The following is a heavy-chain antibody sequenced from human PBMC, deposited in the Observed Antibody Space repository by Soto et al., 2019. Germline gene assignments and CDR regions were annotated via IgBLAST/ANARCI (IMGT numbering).Heavy chain of an antibody. V-gene: IGHV3-7*01. Sequence: PGGSLRLSCAASGFTFSSYWMSWVRQAPGKGLEWVANIKQDGSEKYYVDSVKGRFTISRDNAKNSLYLQMNSLRAEDTAVYYCARDLTSIMITFGGVIAISDAFDICGQGTMVTVSS. J-gene: IGHJ3*02. CDR2: IKQDGSEK. CDR3: ARDLTSIMITFGGVIAISDAFDI. D-gene: IGHD3-16*02. CDR1: GFTFSSYW.